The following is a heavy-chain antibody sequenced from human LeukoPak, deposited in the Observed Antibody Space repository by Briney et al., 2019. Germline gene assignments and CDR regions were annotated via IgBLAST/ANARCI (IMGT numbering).Heavy chain of an antibody. Sequence: ASVKVSCKTSGYSFSDNYMLWVRQAPGQGLEWMGWINPNSGDTNYAQKFQGRVTMTRDASISTVYLELSRLRSDDTAVYYCAREVYGDSSFDYWGQGTLATVSS. CDR2: INPNSGDT. D-gene: IGHD4-17*01. CDR3: AREVYGDSSFDY. CDR1: GYSFSDNY. J-gene: IGHJ4*02. V-gene: IGHV1-2*02.